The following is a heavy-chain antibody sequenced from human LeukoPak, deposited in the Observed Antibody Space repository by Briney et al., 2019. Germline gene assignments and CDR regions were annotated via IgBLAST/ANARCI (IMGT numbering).Heavy chain of an antibody. CDR1: GFTLSSYG. V-gene: IGHV3-30*03. Sequence: PGGSLRLSCAASGFTLSSYGMHWVRQAPGKGLEWVAVISFDGSTKYYADSVKGRFTISRDNSKNTLYLQVNSLRPEDTAMYFCAGPTYSSSWYVFAFDYWGQGTLVTVSS. CDR3: AGPTYSSSWYVFAFDY. D-gene: IGHD6-13*01. J-gene: IGHJ4*02. CDR2: ISFDGSTK.